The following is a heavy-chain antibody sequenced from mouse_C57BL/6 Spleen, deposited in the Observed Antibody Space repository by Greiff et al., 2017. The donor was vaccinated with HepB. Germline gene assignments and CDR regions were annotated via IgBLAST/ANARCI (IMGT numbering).Heavy chain of an antibody. CDR2: INPSSGYT. CDR1: GYTFTSYT. CDR3: ARGGYYDYDGDVSFAY. J-gene: IGHJ3*01. V-gene: IGHV1-4*01. Sequence: QVQLQQSGAELARPGASVKMSCKASGYTFTSYTMHWVKQRPGQGLEWIGYINPSSGYTKYNQKFKDKATLTADKSSSTAYMQLGSLTSEDSAVYCCARGGYYDYDGDVSFAYWGQGTLVTVSA. D-gene: IGHD2-4*01.